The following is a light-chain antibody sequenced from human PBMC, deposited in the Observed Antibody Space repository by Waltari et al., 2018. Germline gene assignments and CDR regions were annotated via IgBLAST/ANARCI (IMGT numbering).Light chain of an antibody. CDR1: ALPNQY. Sequence: SYELTQPPSVSVSPGQTARITCPGDALPNQYAFWFQQKPGQAPVLVIYKDTQRPSGIPERFSGSSSGTTVTLTISGVQAEDEADYYCQSAETNGGLEVFGRGTKLTVL. CDR3: QSAETNGGLEV. V-gene: IGLV3-25*03. CDR2: KDT. J-gene: IGLJ3*02.